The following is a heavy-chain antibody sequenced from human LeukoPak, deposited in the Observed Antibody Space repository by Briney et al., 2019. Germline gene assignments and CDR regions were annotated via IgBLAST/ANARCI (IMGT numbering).Heavy chain of an antibody. D-gene: IGHD3-16*01. CDR1: GFAFDDYA. CDR3: AKVGTMITFGGGFDY. J-gene: IGHJ4*02. CDR2: ISWNSGSI. Sequence: PGGSLRLSCAASGFAFDDYAMHWVRQAPGKGLEWVSGISWNSGSIGYADSVKGRFTISRDNAKNSLYLQMNSLRAEDTALYYRAKVGTMITFGGGFDYWGQGTLVTVSS. V-gene: IGHV3-9*01.